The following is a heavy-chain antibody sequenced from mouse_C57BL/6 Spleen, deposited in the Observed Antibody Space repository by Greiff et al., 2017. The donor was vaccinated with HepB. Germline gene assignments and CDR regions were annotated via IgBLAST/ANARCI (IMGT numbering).Heavy chain of an antibody. V-gene: IGHV1-64*01. CDR3: ARKLGRHYFDY. CDR2: IHPNSGST. CDR1: GYTFTSYW. Sequence: VQLQQSGAELVKPGASVKLSCKASGYTFTSYWMHWVKQRPGQGLEWIGMIHPNSGSTNYNEKFKSKATLTVDKSSSTAYMQLSSLTSGDSAVYYCARKLGRHYFDYWGQGTTLTVSS. J-gene: IGHJ2*01. D-gene: IGHD4-1*01.